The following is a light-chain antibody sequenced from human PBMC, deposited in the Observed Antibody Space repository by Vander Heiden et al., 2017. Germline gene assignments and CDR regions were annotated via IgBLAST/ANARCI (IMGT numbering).Light chain of an antibody. J-gene: IGLJ1*01. CDR3: VLYMGSGIPLYV. V-gene: IGLV8-61*01. CDR2: STN. CDR1: SGSVSTSYY. Sequence: QTVVTQEPSFSVSPGGTVTRTCGLSSGSVSTSYYPSWYQQTPGQAPRTLIYSTNTRSSGVPDRFSGSILGNKAALTITGAQADDESDYYCVLYMGSGIPLYVFGTGTKVTVL.